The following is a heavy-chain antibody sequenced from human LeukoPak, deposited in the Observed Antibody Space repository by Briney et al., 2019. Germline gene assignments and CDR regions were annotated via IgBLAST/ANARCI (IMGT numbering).Heavy chain of an antibody. V-gene: IGHV3-48*01. J-gene: IGHJ4*02. Sequence: GGSLRLSCAASGFTFSSYSMNWVRQAPGKGLEWVSYISSSSSTIYYADSVKGRFTISRDNAKNSLYLQMNSLRAEDTAVYYCARVGNWNFGGLDYWGQGTLVTVSS. CDR2: ISSSSSTI. CDR1: GFTFSSYS. CDR3: ARVGNWNFGGLDY. D-gene: IGHD1-7*01.